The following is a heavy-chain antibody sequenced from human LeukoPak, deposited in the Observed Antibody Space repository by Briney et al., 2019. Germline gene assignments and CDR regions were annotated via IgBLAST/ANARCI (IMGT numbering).Heavy chain of an antibody. Sequence: ASVKASCKASGYTFTGYYMHWVRQAPGQGLEWMGWINPNSGGTNYAQKFQGRVTMTRDTSISTAYMELSRLRSDDTAVYYCARSGGYCSSTSCYAFDIWGQGTMVTVPS. CDR1: GYTFTGYY. CDR2: INPNSGGT. D-gene: IGHD2-2*01. J-gene: IGHJ3*02. V-gene: IGHV1-2*02. CDR3: ARSGGYCSSTSCYAFDI.